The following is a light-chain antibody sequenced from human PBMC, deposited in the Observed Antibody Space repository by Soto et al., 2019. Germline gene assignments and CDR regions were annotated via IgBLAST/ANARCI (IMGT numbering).Light chain of an antibody. CDR2: DVT. CDR3: SSYARGTTLVV. Sequence: QSALTQPASVSGSPGQSVTISCTGISSDVGANKYVSWYQQHPGKATNLMIYDVTKRPSGVSLRFSGSKSGNTATLTISGLQAEDEADYDCSSYARGTTLVVFGGGTKLTVL. CDR1: SSDVGANKY. V-gene: IGLV2-14*01. J-gene: IGLJ2*01.